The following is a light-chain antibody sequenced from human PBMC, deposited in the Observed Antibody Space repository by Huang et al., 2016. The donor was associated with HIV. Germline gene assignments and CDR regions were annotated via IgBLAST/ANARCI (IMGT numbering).Light chain of an antibody. J-gene: IGKJ2*01. CDR3: QQYGTLPYT. CDR2: GAS. CDR1: QGLHNSY. Sequence: EIVLTQSPVTLSLSPGEGASLSCRASQGLHNSYLAWYQQKPGQAPRLLIFGASNRATGVPHRFRGSESGTDFTLTISGLDPEDFAVYYCQQYGTLPYTFGQGTKLEI. V-gene: IGKV3-20*01.